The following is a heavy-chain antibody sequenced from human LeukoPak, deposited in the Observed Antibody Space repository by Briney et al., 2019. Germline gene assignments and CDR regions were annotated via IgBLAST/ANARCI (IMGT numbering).Heavy chain of an antibody. CDR2: IKQDGSET. CDR1: GFTFSNYW. CDR3: ARDFWGAYRVDFFDY. V-gene: IGHV3-7*01. D-gene: IGHD3-3*01. J-gene: IGHJ4*02. Sequence: GGSLRLSCAASGFTFSNYWMSWVGRPPGKGLEGVANIKQDGSETYYVDSVRGRFTISRDNAQNSLYLQMTSLRAEDTAVYYCARDFWGAYRVDFFDYWGQGILVTVSS.